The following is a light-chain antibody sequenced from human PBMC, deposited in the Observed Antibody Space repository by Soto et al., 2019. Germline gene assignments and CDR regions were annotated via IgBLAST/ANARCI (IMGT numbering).Light chain of an antibody. J-gene: IGKJ5*01. Sequence: EIVLTQSPGTLSLSPGERATLSCRASQSVSSSYLAWYQQKPGQAPRLLIYGASSRGTGIPDRFSGSGSGTDFTLTISRLEPEDFAVYYCQRYGSSPLFGQGTRLEIK. CDR1: QSVSSSY. V-gene: IGKV3-20*01. CDR3: QRYGSSPL. CDR2: GAS.